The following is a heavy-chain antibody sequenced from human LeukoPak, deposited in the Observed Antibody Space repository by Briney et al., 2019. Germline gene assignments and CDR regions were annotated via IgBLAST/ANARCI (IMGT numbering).Heavy chain of an antibody. Sequence: GGSLRLSCTASGFTFGDFAMSWVRQAPGKGLEWVGFIRSKAYGSTTDYAASVKGRFTISRDDSKSITYLQMNSLKTEDTAVYYCTRGFSSWPYYFDYWGQGTLVTVSS. D-gene: IGHD6-13*01. J-gene: IGHJ4*02. CDR3: TRGFSSWPYYFDY. V-gene: IGHV3-49*04. CDR1: GFTFGDFA. CDR2: IRSKAYGSTT.